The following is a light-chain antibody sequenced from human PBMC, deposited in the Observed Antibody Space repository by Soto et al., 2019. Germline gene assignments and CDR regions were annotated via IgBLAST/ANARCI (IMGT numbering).Light chain of an antibody. CDR2: GAS. CDR1: QRVSSN. Sequence: EIVITHAPATLSVSPGERATISCRASQRVSSNLAWYHQKPGQPPRLLIYGASTRATGIPARFSGSGCGREFTLTISSLQSEDFSFYCCQQYNNWPRRSFGEGTKVYI. CDR3: QQYNNWPRRS. J-gene: IGKJ1*01. V-gene: IGKV3-15*01.